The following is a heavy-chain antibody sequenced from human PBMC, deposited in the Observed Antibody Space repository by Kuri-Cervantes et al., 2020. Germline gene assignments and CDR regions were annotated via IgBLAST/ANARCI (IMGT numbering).Heavy chain of an antibody. Sequence: GSLRLSCAVSGGTFSNYYWSWIRQAPGKGLEWMGEIRNNGITHYNPSLKSRVTISVDTSKNQFSLKLSSVTAADTAVYYCARDRAGGSGSWGFDYWGQGTLVTVSS. CDR1: GGTFSNYY. CDR3: ARDRAGGSGSWGFDY. V-gene: IGHV4-34*01. CDR2: IRNNGIT. J-gene: IGHJ4*02. D-gene: IGHD3-10*01.